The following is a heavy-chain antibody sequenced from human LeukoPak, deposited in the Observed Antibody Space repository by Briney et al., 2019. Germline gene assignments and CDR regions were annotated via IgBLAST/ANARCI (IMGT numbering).Heavy chain of an antibody. Sequence: PSETLSLTCTVSGGSISSSSYYWGWIRQPPGKGLEWIGSIYYSGSTYYNPSLKSRVTISVDTSKNQFSLKLSSVTAADTAVYYCASCAGIQLWCATWGQGTLVTVSS. J-gene: IGHJ5*02. CDR2: IYYSGST. CDR3: ASCAGIQLWCAT. V-gene: IGHV4-39*01. CDR1: GGSISSSSYY. D-gene: IGHD5-18*01.